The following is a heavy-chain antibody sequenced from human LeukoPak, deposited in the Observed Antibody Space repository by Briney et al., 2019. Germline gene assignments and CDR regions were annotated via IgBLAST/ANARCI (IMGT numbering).Heavy chain of an antibody. J-gene: IGHJ6*01. CDR3: ATDQDILSVYWSSGHYSRMVV. CDR2: SKTDGSSI. D-gene: IGHD3-9*01. CDR1: GCTFSSYW. V-gene: IGHV3-74*01. Sequence: GGSLRLSCVASGCTFSSYWMNWVRQAPGKGLVWVSRSKTDGSSITYVDDVKGGFTISRDKAKNTRYLQMNRQRDEERPGYECATDQDILSVYWSSGHYSRMVVWGPGTTVPVSS.